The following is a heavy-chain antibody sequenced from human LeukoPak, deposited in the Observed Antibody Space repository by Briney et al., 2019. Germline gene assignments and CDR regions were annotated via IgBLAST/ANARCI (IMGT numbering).Heavy chain of an antibody. D-gene: IGHD3-3*01. CDR2: INHSGST. CDR1: GGSFSGYY. J-gene: IGHJ4*02. CDR3: AECRYYSFGSGCNRSIFDY. Sequence: PSETLSLTCAVYGGSFSGYYWNWIRQPPGKGLEWIGEINHSGSTNYNPSLKNRVTISVDTTNNKSSLKQSTVTAADTAVYYCAECRYYSFGSGCNRSIFDYWGQGTLVTVSS. V-gene: IGHV4-34*01.